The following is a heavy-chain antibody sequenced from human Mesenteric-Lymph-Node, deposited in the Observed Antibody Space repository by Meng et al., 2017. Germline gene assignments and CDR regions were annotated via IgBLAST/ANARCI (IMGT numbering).Heavy chain of an antibody. V-gene: IGHV5-51*01. D-gene: IGHD3-22*01. CDR3: ARPHDRNTDDAFDI. J-gene: IGHJ3*02. CDR1: GYSFTNYW. CDR2: IYPGDSDT. Sequence: GESLKISCKGPGYSFTNYWIGWVRQMPGKGLEWMGIIYPGDSDTRYSPSFQGQVTISADKSISTAYLQWSSLKASDTAMYYCARPHDRNTDDAFDIWGQGTMVTVSS.